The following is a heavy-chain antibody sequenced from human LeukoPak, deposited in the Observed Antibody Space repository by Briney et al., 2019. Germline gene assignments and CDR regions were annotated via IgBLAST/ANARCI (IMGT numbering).Heavy chain of an antibody. J-gene: IGHJ5*02. CDR3: ARARIQQLVHNWFDP. V-gene: IGHV3-21*01. CDR1: GFTFSSYS. D-gene: IGHD6-13*01. Sequence: GGSLRLSCAASGFTFSSYSMNWVRQSPGKGLEWVSSISSSSTYLYYPDSVKGRFTISRDNAKNSLYLQISSLRAEDTAVYYCARARIQQLVHNWFDPWGQGTLVTVSS. CDR2: ISSSSTYL.